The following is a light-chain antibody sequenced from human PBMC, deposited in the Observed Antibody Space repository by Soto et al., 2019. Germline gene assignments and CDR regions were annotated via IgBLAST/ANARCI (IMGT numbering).Light chain of an antibody. CDR2: SNN. J-gene: IGLJ1*01. CDR1: TSNIGSNT. Sequence: QSVLPQPASASGTPGQRGTISCSGSTSNIGSNTVNWYQQLPGTAPKLLIYSNNQRPSGVPDRFAGTKSGTSASLAISGLQSEDEADYYCAAWDDSLIGYVFGTGTKLTVL. CDR3: AAWDDSLIGYV. V-gene: IGLV1-44*01.